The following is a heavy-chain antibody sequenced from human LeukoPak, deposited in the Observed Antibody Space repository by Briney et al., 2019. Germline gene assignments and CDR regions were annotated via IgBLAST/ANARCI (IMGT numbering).Heavy chain of an antibody. V-gene: IGHV3-74*01. CDR3: ARRDNYDY. D-gene: IGHD2-15*01. CDR2: INSDGSST. Sequence: PGGSLRLSSAAPGFTLTGNWIHSVRQAPGKGLVWVSRINSDGSSTSYADSVKGRFTISRDNAKNTLYLQMNSLRAEDTAVYYCARRDNYDYWGQGTLVTVSS. CDR1: GFTLTGNW. J-gene: IGHJ4*02.